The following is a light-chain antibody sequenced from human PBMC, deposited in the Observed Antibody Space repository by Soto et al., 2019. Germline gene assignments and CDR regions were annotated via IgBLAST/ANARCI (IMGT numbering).Light chain of an antibody. CDR3: PQCYSTPLT. CDR1: QSISSY. J-gene: IGKJ4*01. CDR2: AAS. Sequence: DIQMTQSPSSLSASVGDRVTITCRASQSISSYLNWYQQKPGKAPKLLIYAASSLQSGVPSRFSGSGSGTDFTLTISSLQPEDFATYYCPQCYSTPLTFGGGTKVDIK. V-gene: IGKV1-39*01.